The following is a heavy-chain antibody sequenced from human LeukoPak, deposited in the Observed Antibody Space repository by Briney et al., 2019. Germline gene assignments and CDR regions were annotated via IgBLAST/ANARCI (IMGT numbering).Heavy chain of an antibody. V-gene: IGHV4-59*01. CDR1: GGSIISYY. J-gene: IGHJ2*01. CDR2: VHSTGNT. CDR3: ARRDSGGYGYFDL. Sequence: SETLSLTCTVSGGSIISYYWNWIRQPPGKGLEWIGYVHSTGNTKYNPSPKSRVTILLDTSKNQFSLRLTSLTAADTAVYYCARRDSGGYGYFDLWGRGTLVTVSS. D-gene: IGHD6-19*01.